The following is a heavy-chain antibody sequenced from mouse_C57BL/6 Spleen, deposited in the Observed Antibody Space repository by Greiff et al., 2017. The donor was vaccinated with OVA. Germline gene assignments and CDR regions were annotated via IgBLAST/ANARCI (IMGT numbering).Heavy chain of an antibody. CDR2: LDPSDSYT. CDR3: ARRYYGNAYYFDY. D-gene: IGHD2-1*01. V-gene: IGHV1-50*01. Sequence: VQLQQPGAELVKPGASVKLSCKASGYTFTSYWMQWVKQRPGQGLEWIGELDPSDSYTNYNQKFKGKATLTVDTSSSTAYMQLSSLTSEDSAVYYCARRYYGNAYYFDYWGQGTTLTVSS. J-gene: IGHJ2*01. CDR1: GYTFTSYW.